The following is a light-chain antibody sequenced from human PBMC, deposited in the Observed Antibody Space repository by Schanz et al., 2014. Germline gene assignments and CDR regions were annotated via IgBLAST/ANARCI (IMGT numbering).Light chain of an antibody. CDR1: SSGVGDLNY. CDR2: DIN. Sequence: QSALTQPRSVSGSPGQSVSISCTGTSSGVGDLNYVSWYQQLPGKAPRLLIYDINKRPSGVPDRFSGSKSGNTASLTISGHQAEDEADYYCCSYAGTCSVVFGGGTKLTVL. V-gene: IGLV2-11*01. CDR3: CSYAGTCSVV. J-gene: IGLJ2*01.